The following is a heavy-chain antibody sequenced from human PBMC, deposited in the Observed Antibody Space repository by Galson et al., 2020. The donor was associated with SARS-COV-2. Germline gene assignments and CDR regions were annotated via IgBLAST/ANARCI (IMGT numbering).Heavy chain of an antibody. CDR1: GFTFSSYA. CDR3: AKLPLRDIVVVVAEN. Sequence: GESLKISCAASGFTFSSYAMSWVRQAPGKGLEWVSAISGSGGSTYYADSVKGRFTISRDNSKNTLYLQMNSLRAEDTAVYYCAKLPLRDIVVVVAENWGQGTLVTVSS. V-gene: IGHV3-23*01. J-gene: IGHJ4*02. CDR2: ISGSGGST. D-gene: IGHD2-15*01.